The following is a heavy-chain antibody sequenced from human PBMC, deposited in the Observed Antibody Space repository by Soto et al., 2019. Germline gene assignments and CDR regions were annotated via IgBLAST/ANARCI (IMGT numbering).Heavy chain of an antibody. J-gene: IGHJ6*02. Sequence: GGSLRLSCAASGFTFSSYAMNWVRQAPGKGLEWVSGISGSGGSTYYADSVKGRFTISRDNSKNTLYLQMNSLRAEDTAVYYCARASRAARRSYYYYGMDVWGQGTTVTVYS. D-gene: IGHD6-6*01. V-gene: IGHV3-23*01. CDR2: ISGSGGST. CDR1: GFTFSSYA. CDR3: ARASRAARRSYYYYGMDV.